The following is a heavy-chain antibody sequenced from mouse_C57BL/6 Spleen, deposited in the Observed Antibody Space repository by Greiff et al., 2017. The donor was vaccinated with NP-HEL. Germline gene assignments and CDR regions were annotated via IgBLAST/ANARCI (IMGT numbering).Heavy chain of an antibody. Sequence: ESGPGLVKPSQSLSLTCSVTGYSITSGYYWNWIRQFPGNKLEWMGYISYDGSNNYNPSLKNRISITRDTSKNQFFLKLNSVTTEDTATYYCARGVAPDYWGQGTTLTVSS. J-gene: IGHJ2*01. V-gene: IGHV3-6*01. CDR1: GYSITSGYY. CDR2: ISYDGSN. D-gene: IGHD1-3*01. CDR3: ARGVAPDY.